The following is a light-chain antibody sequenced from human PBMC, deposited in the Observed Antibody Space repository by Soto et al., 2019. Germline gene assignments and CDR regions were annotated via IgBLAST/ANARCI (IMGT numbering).Light chain of an antibody. Sequence: EIVLTQSPGTLSLSPGERATLTCRASQSVSTCYLAWYQQKPGQAPRLLISSASNRATGIPDRFSGSGSGTDFTLTISRLEPEDFAVDFCQQCGDSPTFGQGTKLEIK. CDR3: QQCGDSPT. CDR1: QSVSTCY. CDR2: SAS. V-gene: IGKV3-20*01. J-gene: IGKJ2*01.